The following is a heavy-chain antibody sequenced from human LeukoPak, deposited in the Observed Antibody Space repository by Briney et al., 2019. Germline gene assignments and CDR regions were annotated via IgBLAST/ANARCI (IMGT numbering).Heavy chain of an antibody. CDR1: GLAFSSSW. D-gene: IGHD5-18*01. Sequence: GGSLRLSCAVSGLAFSSSWMDWVRQAPGKGLEWVASINPDGNKKYSADSVEGRFTISRDNAENSLYLQMNSLRVEDTAFYYCARDLAYSRLDYWGQGMLVTVSS. V-gene: IGHV3-7*01. J-gene: IGHJ4*02. CDR2: INPDGNKK. CDR3: ARDLAYSRLDY.